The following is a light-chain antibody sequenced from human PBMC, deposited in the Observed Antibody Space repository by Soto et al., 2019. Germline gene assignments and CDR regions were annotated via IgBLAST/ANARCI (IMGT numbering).Light chain of an antibody. V-gene: IGLV2-23*01. CDR3: CSYAGSLGVV. Sequence: QSALTQPASVSGSPGQSITISCTETSRDVGSYNLVSWYQQHPGKAPKLMIYEGSKRPSGVSNRFSGSKSGNTASLTISGLQAEDEADYYSCSYAGSLGVVFGGGTKVTVL. CDR2: EGS. J-gene: IGLJ2*01. CDR1: SRDVGSYNL.